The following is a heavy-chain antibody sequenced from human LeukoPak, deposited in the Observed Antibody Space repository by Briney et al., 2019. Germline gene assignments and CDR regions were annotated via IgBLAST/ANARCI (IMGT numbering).Heavy chain of an antibody. CDR1: GGSISSYY. CDR2: IYYSGNT. V-gene: IGHV4-59*01. CDR3: ARGPSSGYSYG. D-gene: IGHD5-18*01. Sequence: SETLSLTCTVSGGSISSYYWSWSRQPPGKGLEWIGYIYYSGNTNYNSSLKSRVTISVDTSKNQFSLNLSSVTAADTAVYYCARGPSSGYSYGWGQGTLVTVSS. J-gene: IGHJ4*02.